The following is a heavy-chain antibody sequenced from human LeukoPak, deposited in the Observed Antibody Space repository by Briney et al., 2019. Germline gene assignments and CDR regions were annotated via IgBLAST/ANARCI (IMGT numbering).Heavy chain of an antibody. Sequence: PSETLSLTCTVSGGSISTYYWSWIRQPPGKGLEWIGYIYDSGSTYYNPSLKSRVTISVDTSKNQFSLKLSSVTAADTAVYYCASSSSGDYFDYWGQGTLVTVSS. V-gene: IGHV4-59*12. CDR3: ASSSSGDYFDY. D-gene: IGHD6-6*01. J-gene: IGHJ4*02. CDR2: IYDSGST. CDR1: GGSISTYY.